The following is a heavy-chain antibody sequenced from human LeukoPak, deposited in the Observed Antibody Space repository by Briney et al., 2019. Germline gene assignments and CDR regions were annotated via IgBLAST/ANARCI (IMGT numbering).Heavy chain of an antibody. V-gene: IGHV4-4*07. CDR2: IYTSGST. D-gene: IGHD6-19*01. CDR3: ARRDISSGWSFDY. J-gene: IGHJ4*02. CDR1: GGSISINH. Sequence: KTSETPSLTCTVSGGSISINHWSWIRQPAGKGLEWIGHIYTSGSTNYNPPLKSRVTMSIDTPENHLSLSIRSVTAADTAVYYCARRDISSGWSFDYWGQGTLVTVSS.